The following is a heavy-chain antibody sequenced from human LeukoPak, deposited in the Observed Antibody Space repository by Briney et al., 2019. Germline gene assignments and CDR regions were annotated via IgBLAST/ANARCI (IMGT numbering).Heavy chain of an antibody. CDR2: ISSSSSYI. J-gene: IGHJ3*02. CDR3: ARDGQMGHAFDI. Sequence: PGGSLRLSCAASGFTFSSYSMNWVRQAPGKGLEWVSSISSSSSYIYYADSVKGRFTISRDNAKNSLYLQMSSLRAEDTAVYYCARDGQMGHAFDIWGQGTMVTVSS. CDR1: GFTFSSYS. V-gene: IGHV3-21*01. D-gene: IGHD2-8*01.